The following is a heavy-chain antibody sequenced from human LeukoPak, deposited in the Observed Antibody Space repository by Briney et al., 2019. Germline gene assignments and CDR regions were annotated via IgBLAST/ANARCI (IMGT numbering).Heavy chain of an antibody. CDR3: SRGTSSAPLLS. D-gene: IGHD3-10*01. CDR1: GGSFSGYY. V-gene: IGHV4-34*01. Sequence: SETLSLTCAVYGGSFSGYYWSWIRQPPGKGLEWIGEINHSGGTNYNPSLKSRVTISVDMSKNQFSLKLSSVTAADTAVYYCSRGTSSAPLLSWGQGTLVTVSS. J-gene: IGHJ5*02. CDR2: INHSGGT.